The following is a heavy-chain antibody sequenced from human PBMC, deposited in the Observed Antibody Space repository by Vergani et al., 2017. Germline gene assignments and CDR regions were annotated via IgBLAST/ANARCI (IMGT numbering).Heavy chain of an antibody. J-gene: IGHJ4*02. V-gene: IGHV5-51*01. Sequence: EVQLVQSGAEVKKPGESLKISCQISGYSFTNYWIGWVRQMPGKGLEWMGIIHPADSDTRYSPSFQGQVTISVGKSISTAYLQRSILRASNSAMYYCARLYGRDSSGSKYFDYWGQGTLVTVSS. D-gene: IGHD3-22*01. CDR1: GYSFTNYW. CDR3: ARLYGRDSSGSKYFDY. CDR2: IHPADSDT.